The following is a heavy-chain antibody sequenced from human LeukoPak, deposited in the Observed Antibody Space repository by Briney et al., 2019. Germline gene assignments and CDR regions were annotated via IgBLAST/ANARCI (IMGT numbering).Heavy chain of an antibody. CDR3: ARDPSVSHGSWSGPMGFFDL. J-gene: IGHJ2*01. D-gene: IGHD3-3*01. V-gene: IGHV3-11*04. CDR1: GFVFTDHY. CDR2: LSIGEDAI. Sequence: PGGSLRLSCTASGFVFTDHYMIWIRQAPGKGLEWICSLSIGEDAIFYADSVRGRFAISGDKSNNSLYLLMDNLGVEGTAVYYCARDPSVSHGSWSGPMGFFDLRGSGTLVTVSS.